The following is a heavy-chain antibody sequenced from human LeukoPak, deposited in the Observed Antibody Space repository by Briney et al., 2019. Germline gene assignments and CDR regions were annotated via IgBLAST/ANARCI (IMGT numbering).Heavy chain of an antibody. CDR3: ATQQLVPWFDY. CDR1: GGSISSGSYY. D-gene: IGHD6-13*01. V-gene: IGHV4-61*02. CDR2: IYTSGST. Sequence: SETLSLTCTVSGGSISSGSYYWSWIRQHAGKGLEWIGRIYTSGSTNYNPSLKSRVTISVDTSKNQFSLKLSSVTAADTAVYYCATQQLVPWFDYWGQGTLVTVSS. J-gene: IGHJ4*02.